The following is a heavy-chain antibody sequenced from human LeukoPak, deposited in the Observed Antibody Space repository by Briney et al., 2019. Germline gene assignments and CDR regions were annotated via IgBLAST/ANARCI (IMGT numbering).Heavy chain of an antibody. CDR3: ARGEDEYYYYYMDV. Sequence: ASVKVSCKASRYTFTSYAMNWVRQAPGQGLEWMGWINTNTGNPTYAQGFTGRFVFSLDTSVSTAYLQISSLKAEDTAVYYCARGEDEYYYYYMDVWGKGTTVTVSS. CDR1: RYTFTSYA. D-gene: IGHD5-24*01. V-gene: IGHV7-4-1*02. CDR2: INTNTGNP. J-gene: IGHJ6*03.